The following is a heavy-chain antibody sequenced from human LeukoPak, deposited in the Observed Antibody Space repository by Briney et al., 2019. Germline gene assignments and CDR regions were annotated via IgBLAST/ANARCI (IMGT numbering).Heavy chain of an antibody. J-gene: IGHJ6*02. V-gene: IGHV1-69*06. D-gene: IGHD3-3*01. CDR2: IIPIFGTA. CDR3: AGTIFGVVISYYGMDV. Sequence: SVKVSCKASGGTFSSYAISWVRQAPGQGLEWMGGIIPIFGTANYAQKFQGRVTITADKSTSTAYMELSSLRSEDTAVYYCAGTIFGVVISYYGMDVWGQGTTVTVSS. CDR1: GGTFSSYA.